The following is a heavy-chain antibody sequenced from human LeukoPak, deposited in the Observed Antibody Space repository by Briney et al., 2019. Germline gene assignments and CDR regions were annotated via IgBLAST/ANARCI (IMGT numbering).Heavy chain of an antibody. J-gene: IGHJ4*02. CDR1: GFTFNSYG. V-gene: IGHV3-30*03. CDR2: ISYDGGNK. Sequence: GGSLRLSCAASGFTFNSYGMHWVRQTPGKGLEWVAVISYDGGNKYYADSVKGRFTISRDNSKNTLYLQMNSLRAEDTAVYYCASGASSAWYYFDYWGQGTQVTVSS. CDR3: ASGASSAWYYFDY. D-gene: IGHD6-19*01.